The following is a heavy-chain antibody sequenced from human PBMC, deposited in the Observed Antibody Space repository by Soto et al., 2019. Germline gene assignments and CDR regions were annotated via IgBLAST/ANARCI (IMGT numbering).Heavy chain of an antibody. D-gene: IGHD6-6*01. CDR3: ARHRARNWFDP. J-gene: IGHJ5*02. CDR2: IYYSVST. Sequence: SETLSLTCIVSCGSISSSSYYWGWIRQPPGKGLEWIGSIYYSVSTYYNPSLKSRVTISVDTSKNQFSLKLSSVTAADTAVFYCARHRARNWFDPWGQGTLVTVSS. V-gene: IGHV4-39*01. CDR1: CGSISSSSYY.